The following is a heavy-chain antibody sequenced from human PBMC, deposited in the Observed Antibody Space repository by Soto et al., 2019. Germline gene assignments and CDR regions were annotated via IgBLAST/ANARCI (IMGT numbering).Heavy chain of an antibody. V-gene: IGHV1-2*04. CDR1: GYTFTGYY. D-gene: IGHD2-8*02. Sequence: GASVKVSCKASGYTFTGYYMRWVREAPGQGLEWMGWINPNSGGTNYAQKLQGWVTMTRDTSISTAYMELSRLRSDDPAVYYCARAGGAGPWATSGRYYYYYYMDVWGKGTTVTVSS. CDR2: INPNSGGT. CDR3: ARAGGAGPWATSGRYYYYYYMDV. J-gene: IGHJ6*03.